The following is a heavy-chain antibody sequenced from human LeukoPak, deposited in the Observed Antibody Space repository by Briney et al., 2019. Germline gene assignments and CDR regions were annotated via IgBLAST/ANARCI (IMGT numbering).Heavy chain of an antibody. J-gene: IGHJ5*02. D-gene: IGHD4-17*01. CDR2: IMPLIGAA. V-gene: IGHV1-69*05. Sequence: SVKVSCKTSGDTFTKSAISWGRQAPGQGLEWLGGIMPLIGAADYAQKFQGRVTITKDESTRTVYLELASLTSDDTAVYYCARDVHGDYGSGWFDPWGQGTLVSVAS. CDR3: ARDVHGDYGSGWFDP. CDR1: GDTFTKSA.